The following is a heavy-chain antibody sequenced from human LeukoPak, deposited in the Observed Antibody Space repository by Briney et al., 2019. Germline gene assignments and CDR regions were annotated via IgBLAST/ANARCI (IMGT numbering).Heavy chain of an antibody. Sequence: ASVKVSCKASGYTFTSYAMHWVRQAPGQRLEWMGWINAGNGNTKYSQKFQGRVTITRDTSASTAYMELSSLRSEDTAVYYCARGPVLRFLEWSLTLWFDPWGQGTLVTVSS. CDR3: ARGPVLRFLEWSLTLWFDP. CDR2: INAGNGNT. J-gene: IGHJ5*02. D-gene: IGHD3-3*01. CDR1: GYTFTSYA. V-gene: IGHV1-3*01.